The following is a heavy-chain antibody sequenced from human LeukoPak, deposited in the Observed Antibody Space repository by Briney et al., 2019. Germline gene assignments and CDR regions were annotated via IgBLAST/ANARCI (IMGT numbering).Heavy chain of an antibody. CDR1: GFTFSNYG. CDR3: AKGYYGSGSYGWFDY. J-gene: IGHJ4*02. Sequence: GGSLRLSCAASGFTFSNYGMNWVRQAPGKGLEWVSGISGSGGSTYSADSVKGRFIISRDNSKNMLYLQMNSLRAEDTAVYYCAKGYYGSGSYGWFDYWGQGTLVTVSS. V-gene: IGHV3-23*01. CDR2: ISGSGGST. D-gene: IGHD3-10*01.